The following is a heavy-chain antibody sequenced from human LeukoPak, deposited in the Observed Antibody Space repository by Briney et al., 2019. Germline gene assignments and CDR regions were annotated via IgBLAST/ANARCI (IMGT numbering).Heavy chain of an antibody. CDR3: AQVRPTTFVERSGWLELGS. Sequence: GGSLRLSCAASGFTFVDSAMHWVRQAPGKGLEWVSLISGDGSRTYYADSVKGRFTISRDNSKNSLYLQMNSLRTEDTAFYYCAQVRPTTFVERSGWLELGSWGPGTLVTVSS. CDR2: ISGDGSRT. D-gene: IGHD6-19*01. CDR1: GFTFVDSA. V-gene: IGHV3-43*02. J-gene: IGHJ4*02.